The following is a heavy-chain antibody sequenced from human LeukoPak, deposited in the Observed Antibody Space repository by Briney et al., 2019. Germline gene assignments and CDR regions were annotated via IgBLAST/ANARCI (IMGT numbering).Heavy chain of an antibody. J-gene: IGHJ5*02. CDR3: ARDLHYYGSGIDP. CDR1: GYSISSGYF. V-gene: IGHV4-38-2*02. D-gene: IGHD3-10*01. CDR2: IYHSGST. Sequence: SETLSLTCTVSGYSISSGYFWGWVRQPPGKGLEWIGNIYHSGSTYYNPSLKSRVTISVDTSKNQFSLKLSSVTAADTAVYYCARDLHYYGSGIDPWGQGTLVTVSS.